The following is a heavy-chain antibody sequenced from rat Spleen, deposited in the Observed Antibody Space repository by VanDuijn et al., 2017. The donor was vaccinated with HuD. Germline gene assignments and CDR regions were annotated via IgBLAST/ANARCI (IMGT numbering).Heavy chain of an antibody. CDR1: GFSLISYA. V-gene: IGHV2-1*01. D-gene: IGHD1-11*01. CDR3: ARADVAGLSTDGI. CDR2: VQNGGST. J-gene: IGHJ2*01. Sequence: QVQLKESGPGLVQPSQTLSLTCTVSGFSLISYAVNWVRQPPGKGLEWMGRVQNGGSTDYNSALKSRLSISRDTSKSQIYLKMNSLQTEDTATYFCARADVAGLSTDGIWGQGIMVTVSS.